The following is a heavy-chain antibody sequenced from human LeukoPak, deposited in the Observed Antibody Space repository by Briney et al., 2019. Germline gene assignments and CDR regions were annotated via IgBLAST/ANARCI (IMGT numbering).Heavy chain of an antibody. V-gene: IGHV3-7*01. CDR3: ARDRTIAVAGMGYYYYMDV. CDR1: GFTFSSYW. Sequence: GGSLRLSCAASGFTFSSYWMSWVRQAPGKGLEWVANIKQDGSEKYYVASVKGRFTISRDNAKNSLYLQMNSLRAEDTAVYYCARDRTIAVAGMGYYYYMDVWGKGTTVTVSS. J-gene: IGHJ6*03. D-gene: IGHD6-19*01. CDR2: IKQDGSEK.